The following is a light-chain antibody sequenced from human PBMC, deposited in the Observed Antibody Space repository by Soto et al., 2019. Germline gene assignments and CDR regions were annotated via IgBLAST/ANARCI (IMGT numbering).Light chain of an antibody. CDR2: KAS. CDR1: QSLTSW. J-gene: IGKJ1*01. Sequence: DIQMTQSPSTLSASVGDRVTITCRASQSLTSWLAWFQQKPGKAPKLLIYKASTLEAGVPSRFSGSGSGTEFTLTISSLQPDDFATYFCLQYVTASRTFGQGTKLEIK. V-gene: IGKV1-5*03. CDR3: LQYVTASRT.